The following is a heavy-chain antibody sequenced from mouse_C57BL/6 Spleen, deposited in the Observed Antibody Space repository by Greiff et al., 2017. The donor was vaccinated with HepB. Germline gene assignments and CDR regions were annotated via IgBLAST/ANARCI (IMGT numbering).Heavy chain of an antibody. CDR2: IYPGDGDT. Sequence: QVQLQQSGPELVKPGASVKISCKASGYAFSSSWMNWVKQRPGKGLEWIGRIYPGDGDTNYNGKFKGKATLTADKSSSTAYMQLSSLTSEDSAVYFCAREGLHAMFADWGQGTLVTVSA. CDR3: AREGLHAMFAD. CDR1: GYAFSSSW. J-gene: IGHJ3*01. D-gene: IGHD2-4*01. V-gene: IGHV1-82*01.